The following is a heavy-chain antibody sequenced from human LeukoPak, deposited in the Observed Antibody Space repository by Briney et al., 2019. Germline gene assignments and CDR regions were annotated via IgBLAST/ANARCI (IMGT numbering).Heavy chain of an antibody. CDR1: GFTFSSYG. CDR3: AKDVDPFGSGSYVEGFDY. D-gene: IGHD3-10*01. Sequence: PGGSLRLSCAASGFTFSSYGMHWVRQAPGKGLEWVAVISHDGTNQYYADSVKGRFTISRDNSKNTLYVQMNSLRAEDTAVYYCAKDVDPFGSGSYVEGFDYWGQGTLVTVPS. CDR2: ISHDGTNQ. J-gene: IGHJ4*02. V-gene: IGHV3-30*18.